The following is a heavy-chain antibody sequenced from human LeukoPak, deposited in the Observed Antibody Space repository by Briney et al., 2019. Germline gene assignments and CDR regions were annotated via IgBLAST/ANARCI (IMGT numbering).Heavy chain of an antibody. D-gene: IGHD6-19*01. CDR3: ARDRSSGWYVYDY. V-gene: IGHV3-53*01. Sequence: PGGSLRLSCAASGFTVSSNYISWVRQAPGKGLEWLAVIYSGSSTYYADSVKGRFTISRDNSKNTLYLQMNSLRAEDTAVYYCARDRSSGWYVYDYWGQGTLVTVSS. CDR1: GFTVSSNY. CDR2: IYSGSST. J-gene: IGHJ4*02.